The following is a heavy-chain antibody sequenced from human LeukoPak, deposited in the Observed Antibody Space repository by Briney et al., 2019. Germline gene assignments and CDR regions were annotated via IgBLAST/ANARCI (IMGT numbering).Heavy chain of an antibody. J-gene: IGHJ6*02. CDR2: IYYSGST. CDR1: GGSISSGGYY. CDR3: ARDTLGHYYYYGMDV. V-gene: IGHV4-31*03. D-gene: IGHD2-15*01. Sequence: SETLSLTCTVSGGSISSGGYYWSWIRQHPGKGLEWIVYIYYSGSTYYNPSLKSRVTISVDTSKNQFSLKLSSVTAADTAVYYCARDTLGHYYYYGMDVWGQGATVTVSS.